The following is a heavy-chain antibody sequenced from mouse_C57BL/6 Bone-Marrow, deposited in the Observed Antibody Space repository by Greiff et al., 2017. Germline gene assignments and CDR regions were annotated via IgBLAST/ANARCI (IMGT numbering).Heavy chain of an antibody. CDR2: IYPGDGDT. V-gene: IGHV1-82*01. CDR1: GYAFSSSW. Sequence: QVQLQQSGPELVKPGASVKISCKASGYAFSSSWMNWVKQRPGKGLEWIGRIYPGDGDTNYNGKFKGKATLTADKSSSTAYMQLSSLTSEDSAVYFCARGVVVAERNAMDYWGQGTSVTVSS. CDR3: ARGVVVAERNAMDY. J-gene: IGHJ4*01. D-gene: IGHD1-1*01.